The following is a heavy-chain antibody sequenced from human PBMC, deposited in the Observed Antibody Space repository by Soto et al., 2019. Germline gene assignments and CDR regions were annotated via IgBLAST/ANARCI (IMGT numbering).Heavy chain of an antibody. D-gene: IGHD3-9*01. CDR1: GFTFSSYS. CDR3: ARDVHYDILTGYYVRSWFDP. V-gene: IGHV3-21*01. Sequence: GGSLRLSCAASGFTFSSYSMNWVRQAPGKGLEWVSSISSSSSYIYYADSVKGRFTISRDNAKNSLYLQMNSMRAEDTAVYYCARDVHYDILTGYYVRSWFDPWGQGTLVTVSS. CDR2: ISSSSSYI. J-gene: IGHJ5*02.